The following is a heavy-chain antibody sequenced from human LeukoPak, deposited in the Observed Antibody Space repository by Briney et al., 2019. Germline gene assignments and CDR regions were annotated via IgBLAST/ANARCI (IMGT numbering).Heavy chain of an antibody. V-gene: IGHV6-1*01. Sequence: SQTLSLTCAISGESVSSNNAAWTWIRQSPSRGLEWLGRTYYRSKWYSDYAVSVKSRITISPDTSKNQFSLQLNSVTPEDTAVYYCAGGPGGAMGGYWGRGTLVTVSS. CDR2: TYYRSKWYS. J-gene: IGHJ4*02. CDR1: GESVSSNNAA. D-gene: IGHD1-26*01. CDR3: AGGPGGAMGGY.